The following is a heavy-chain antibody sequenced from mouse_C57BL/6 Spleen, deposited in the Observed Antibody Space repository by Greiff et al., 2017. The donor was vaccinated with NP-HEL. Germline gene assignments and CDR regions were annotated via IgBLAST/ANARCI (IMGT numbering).Heavy chain of an antibody. Sequence: EVQLVESGGGLVKPGGSLKLSCAASGFTFSSYAMSWVRQTPEKRLEWVATISDGGSYTYYPDNVKGRFTISRDNAKNNLYLQMSHLKSEDTAMYYCAREDYYGSSVDYWGQGTTLTVSS. V-gene: IGHV5-4*01. CDR3: AREDYYGSSVDY. J-gene: IGHJ2*01. CDR2: ISDGGSYT. CDR1: GFTFSSYA. D-gene: IGHD1-1*01.